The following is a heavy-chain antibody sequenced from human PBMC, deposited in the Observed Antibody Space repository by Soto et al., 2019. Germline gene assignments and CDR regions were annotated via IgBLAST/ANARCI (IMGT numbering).Heavy chain of an antibody. D-gene: IGHD6-13*01. Sequence: QVQLVQSGAEVKKPGASVKVSCKASGYTFTSYGISWVRQAPGQGLEWMGWISAYNGNTNYAQKLQGKVTMTIDTSTSTAYMELRSLRSDDTAVYYCARDHTMQLVHNWFDPWGQGTLVTVSS. V-gene: IGHV1-18*01. CDR2: ISAYNGNT. CDR3: ARDHTMQLVHNWFDP. J-gene: IGHJ5*02. CDR1: GYTFTSYG.